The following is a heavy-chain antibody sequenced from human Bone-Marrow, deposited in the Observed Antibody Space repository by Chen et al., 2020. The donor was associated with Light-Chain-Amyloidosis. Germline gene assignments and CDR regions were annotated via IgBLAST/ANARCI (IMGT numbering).Heavy chain of an antibody. CDR1: GYTFPNYW. Sequence: EVQLEQSGPEVKKHGESLKISCKGSGYTFPNYWIGWVRQMPGKGLEWMGVIYPDDSDARYSPPFEGQVTISADKSITTAYLQWRSLKASDTAMYYCARRRDGYNFDYWGQGTLVTVSS. CDR3: ARRRDGYNFDY. CDR2: IYPDDSDA. J-gene: IGHJ4*02. V-gene: IGHV5-51*01. D-gene: IGHD5-12*01.